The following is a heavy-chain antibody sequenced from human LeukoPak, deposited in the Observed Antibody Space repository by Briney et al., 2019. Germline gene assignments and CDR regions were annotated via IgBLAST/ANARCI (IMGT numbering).Heavy chain of an antibody. Sequence: SGPTLVKPSETLSLTCAVSGDSVSFSYWSWIRQPPGKGLEWIRYVFHTGDSNCNPSLKRRVTMSLDTSKNQLSLRLTSVTAADTAVYYCARHPFATPFDRWGRGTLVTVSS. V-gene: IGHV4-59*08. CDR1: GDSVSFSY. CDR3: ARHPFATPFDR. D-gene: IGHD2-15*01. CDR2: VFHTGDS. J-gene: IGHJ5*02.